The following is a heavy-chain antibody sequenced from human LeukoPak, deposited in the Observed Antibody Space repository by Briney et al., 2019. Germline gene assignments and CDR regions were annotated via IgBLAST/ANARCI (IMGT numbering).Heavy chain of an antibody. V-gene: IGHV4-31*03. CDR3: ARYCNDGDCYRYYFDY. J-gene: IGHJ4*02. CDR1: GASIGSGGYY. CDR2: IYYTGST. Sequence: PSETLSLTCTVSGASIGSGGYYWSWICQHPGKGLEWIGYIYYTGSTYYNPSLKSRVTISVDTSRNQFSLKLSSVTAADTAVYYCARYCNDGDCYRYYFDYWGQGTLVTVSS. D-gene: IGHD2-15*01.